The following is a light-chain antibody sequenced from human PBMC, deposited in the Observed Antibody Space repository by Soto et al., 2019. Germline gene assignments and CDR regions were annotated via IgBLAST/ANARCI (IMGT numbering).Light chain of an antibody. Sequence: DTVMTQSQATLSVSPGETATLSCRARESVGSPLDWYQQKPGQAPRLLIYGVSTRATGIPARFRGSGSETEFTLTISSLQSADFAVYYCQQYYNWPPWTFGQGTKVEI. V-gene: IGKV3-15*01. J-gene: IGKJ1*01. CDR3: QQYYNWPPWT. CDR1: ESVGSP. CDR2: GVS.